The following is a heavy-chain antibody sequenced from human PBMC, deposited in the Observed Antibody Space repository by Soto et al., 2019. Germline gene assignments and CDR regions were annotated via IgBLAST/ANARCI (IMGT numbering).Heavy chain of an antibody. CDR1: GDTFNFYS. CDR2: VNPIVSMS. V-gene: IGHV1-69*02. J-gene: IGHJ4*02. Sequence: QVQLVQSGAEVKRPGSSVKVSCKASGDTFNFYSINWVRQAPGLGLEWMGRVNPIVSMSNYAQKFQGRVTXTXDXATSTAYMELSSLRSEDTDIYYCASSYGSGYRAFDYWGQGALVTVSS. CDR3: ASSYGSGYRAFDY. D-gene: IGHD3-10*01.